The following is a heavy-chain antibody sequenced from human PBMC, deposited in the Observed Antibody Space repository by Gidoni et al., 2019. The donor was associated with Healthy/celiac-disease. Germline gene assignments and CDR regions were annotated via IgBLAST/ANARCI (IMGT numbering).Heavy chain of an antibody. CDR3: AKDLRYCSSTSCTRAIDY. CDR1: GFPFRSYA. J-gene: IGHJ4*02. Sequence: EVQLLESGGGLVQHGGSLRLSCADSGFPFRSYARGWVRQAPGKGLEWGSAISGSGGSTYYADSVKGRFTISRDNSKNTLYLQMNSLRAEDTAVYYCAKDLRYCSSTSCTRAIDYWGQGTLVTVSS. D-gene: IGHD2-2*01. CDR2: ISGSGGST. V-gene: IGHV3-23*01.